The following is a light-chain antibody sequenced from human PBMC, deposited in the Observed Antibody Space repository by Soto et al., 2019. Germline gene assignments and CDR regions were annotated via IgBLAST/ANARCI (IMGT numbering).Light chain of an antibody. CDR1: SSDVGSYNL. J-gene: IGLJ1*01. CDR3: CSYAGSSTLYV. V-gene: IGLV2-23*02. Sequence: QSALTQPASVSGSPGQSITISCTGTSSDVGSYNLVSWYQQHPGKAPKLMIYEVSKRPSGVANRFSGSKSGNTASLTISGLQAEDEADYYFCSYAGSSTLYVFGTGTKLTVL. CDR2: EVS.